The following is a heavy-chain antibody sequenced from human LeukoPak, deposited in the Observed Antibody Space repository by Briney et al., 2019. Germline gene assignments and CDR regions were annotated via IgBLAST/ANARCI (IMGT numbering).Heavy chain of an antibody. J-gene: IGHJ4*02. Sequence: PGGSLRLSCAASGFTFSSYGMHWVRQAPGKGLEWVAFIRYDGSNKYYADSVKGRFTISRDNSKNTLYLQMNSLRAEDTAVYYCAKDPGYHGSGRKEFDYWGQGTLVTVSS. CDR1: GFTFSSYG. V-gene: IGHV3-30*02. D-gene: IGHD3-10*01. CDR2: IRYDGSNK. CDR3: AKDPGYHGSGRKEFDY.